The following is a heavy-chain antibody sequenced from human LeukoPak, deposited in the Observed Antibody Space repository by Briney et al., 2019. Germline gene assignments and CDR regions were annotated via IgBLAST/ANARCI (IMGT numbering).Heavy chain of an antibody. CDR3: AKDISGTQYYYYYYGMDV. D-gene: IGHD1-7*01. Sequence: AGSLRLSCAASGFTFDDYAMHWVRQAPGKGLEWVSLISGDGGSTYYADSVKGRFTISRDNSKNSLYLQMNSLRTEDTALYYCAKDISGTQYYYYYYGMDVWGQGTTVTVSS. CDR2: ISGDGGST. J-gene: IGHJ6*02. V-gene: IGHV3-43*02. CDR1: GFTFDDYA.